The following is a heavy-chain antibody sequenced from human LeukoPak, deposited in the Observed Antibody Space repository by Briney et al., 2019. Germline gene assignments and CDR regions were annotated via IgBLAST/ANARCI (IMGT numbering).Heavy chain of an antibody. J-gene: IGHJ3*02. CDR3: AKWGGYRSGWYSFRGAFDI. CDR1: GFTFSSYG. Sequence: GGSLSLSCAASGFTFSSYGMHWVRQAPGKGLEWVAFIRYDGSNKYYADSVKGRFTISREHSKNTLYLKTNSLRAEDMGVYYCAKWGGYRSGWYSFRGAFDIWGQGTMVTVSS. D-gene: IGHD6-19*01. V-gene: IGHV3-30*02. CDR2: IRYDGSNK.